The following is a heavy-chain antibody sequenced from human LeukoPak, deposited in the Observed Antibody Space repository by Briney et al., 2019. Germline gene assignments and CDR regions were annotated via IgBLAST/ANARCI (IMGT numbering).Heavy chain of an antibody. V-gene: IGHV4-59*12. CDR1: GGSIDTYY. Sequence: SETLSLTCTVSGGSIDTYYWNWIRQPPGKGLEWIGYVFHTGSTNYNPSLKSRVTMSVDTSKNQFSLKLSAVTAADTAVYYCARDQNGWFDYWGQGTLVTVSS. CDR2: VFHTGST. J-gene: IGHJ4*02. CDR3: ARDQNGWFDY. D-gene: IGHD2-8*01.